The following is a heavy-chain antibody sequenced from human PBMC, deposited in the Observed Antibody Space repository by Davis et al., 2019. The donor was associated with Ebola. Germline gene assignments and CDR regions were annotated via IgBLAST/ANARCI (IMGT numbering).Heavy chain of an antibody. CDR2: ISGSGNTT. CDR1: GITFNNYA. J-gene: IGHJ5*02. D-gene: IGHD3-16*01. Sequence: GGSLRLSCAASGITFNNYAMSWVRQAPGKGLEWVSSISGSGNTTYYADSVEGRFTISRDNSKNTLSLQMNSVRGEDTAVYYCAKDKGFWVPPDWFGPWGQGVQVTVSS. V-gene: IGHV3-23*01. CDR3: AKDKGFWVPPDWFGP.